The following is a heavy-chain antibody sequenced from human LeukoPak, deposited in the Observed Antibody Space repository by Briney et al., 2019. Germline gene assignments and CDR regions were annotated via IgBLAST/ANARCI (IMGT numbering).Heavy chain of an antibody. V-gene: IGHV1-3*01. J-gene: IGHJ4*02. D-gene: IGHD3-22*01. CDR2: INAGNSNT. Sequence: ASVKVSCKASGYTFTSYAMHWVRQAPGQRLEWMGWINAGNSNTKYSQKFQGRVTITADESTSTAYMELSSLRSEDTAVYYCARVRLGTRGYFFDYWGQGTLVTVSS. CDR1: GYTFTSYA. CDR3: ARVRLGTRGYFFDY.